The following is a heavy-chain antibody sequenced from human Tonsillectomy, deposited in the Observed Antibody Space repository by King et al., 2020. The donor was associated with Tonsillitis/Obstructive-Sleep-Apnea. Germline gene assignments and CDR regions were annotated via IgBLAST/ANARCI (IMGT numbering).Heavy chain of an antibody. CDR1: GGSISSYY. D-gene: IGHD6-6*01. CDR3: ASTGMTRCEYSSSFPYYSYGMDV. Sequence: QLQESGPGLVKPSETLSLTCTVSGGSISSYYWSWVRQPPGKGLQWIAYIYYTGSTNYNPSLKSRVTISVDTSKNQFSLKLSSVTPADTAVYYCASTGMTRCEYSSSFPYYSYGMDVWGQGTPVTVSS. J-gene: IGHJ6*02. CDR2: IYYTGST. V-gene: IGHV4-59*01.